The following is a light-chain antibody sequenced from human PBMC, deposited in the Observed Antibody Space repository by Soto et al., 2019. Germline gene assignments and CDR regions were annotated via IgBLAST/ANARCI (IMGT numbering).Light chain of an antibody. J-gene: IGKJ1*01. CDR2: KAS. CDR3: QQDNIHSWK. Sequence: DIQLTHPLFTLSFAVPELLTTTFRASQSISSWLAWYQQKPGKAPKLLIYKASSLQSGVPSRFSGSGSGTEFTLTISSLQPDDFATYYCQQDNIHSWKFGEGTNVDIK. V-gene: IGKV1-5*03. CDR1: QSISSW.